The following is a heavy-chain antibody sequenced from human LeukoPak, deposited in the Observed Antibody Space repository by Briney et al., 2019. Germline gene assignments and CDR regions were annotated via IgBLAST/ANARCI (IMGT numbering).Heavy chain of an antibody. Sequence: PGGSLRLSCAASGFTFSSYAMSWVRQAPGKGLEWVSAISGSGGSTYYADSVKGRFTISRDNSKNTLYLQMNGLRAEDTAVYYCASTRFGELGYFDYWGQGTLVTVSS. V-gene: IGHV3-23*01. CDR3: ASTRFGELGYFDY. CDR1: GFTFSSYA. D-gene: IGHD3-10*01. J-gene: IGHJ4*02. CDR2: ISGSGGST.